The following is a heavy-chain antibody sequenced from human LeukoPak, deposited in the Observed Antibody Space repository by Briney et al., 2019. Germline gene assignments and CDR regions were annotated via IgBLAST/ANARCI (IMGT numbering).Heavy chain of an antibody. V-gene: IGHV4-34*01. D-gene: IGHD4-17*01. Sequence: SETLSLTCAVYGGSFSGYYWSWIRQPPGKGLEWMGEINKSGSTNYNPSLKSRVTISVDTSKNQFSLKLSSVTAADTAVYYCARGWDYGDYFPIYYYGMDVWGQGTTVTVSS. CDR2: INKSGST. CDR1: GGSFSGYY. CDR3: ARGWDYGDYFPIYYYGMDV. J-gene: IGHJ6*02.